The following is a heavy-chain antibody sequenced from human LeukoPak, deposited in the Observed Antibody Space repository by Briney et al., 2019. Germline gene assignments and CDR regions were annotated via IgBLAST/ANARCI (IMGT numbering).Heavy chain of an antibody. V-gene: IGHV3-11*04. J-gene: IGHJ4*02. Sequence: GGSLRLSCAASGFTFSDYYMSWTRQAPGKGLEWVSYISSSDSTIYYADSVKGRFTISRDNAKNSLFLQMNSLRAEDTAVYYCARGDIAVAGTRKPDFDYWGQGTLVTVSS. CDR1: GFTFSDYY. CDR2: ISSSDSTI. CDR3: ARGDIAVAGTRKPDFDY. D-gene: IGHD6-19*01.